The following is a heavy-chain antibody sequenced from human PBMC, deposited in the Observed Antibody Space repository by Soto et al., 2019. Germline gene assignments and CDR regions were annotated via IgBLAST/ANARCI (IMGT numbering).Heavy chain of an antibody. CDR1: GFTFSSSL. CDR2: IKQDGSDK. D-gene: IGHD5-18*01. Sequence: HPGGSLRLSCAASGFTFSSSLMSWVRQAPGKGLEWVANIKQDGSDKYYVDSVKGRFTISRDNAKNSLYLQMNSLRAEDTAVYYCAREYRYLFDYWGQGTLVT. J-gene: IGHJ4*02. V-gene: IGHV3-7*01. CDR3: AREYRYLFDY.